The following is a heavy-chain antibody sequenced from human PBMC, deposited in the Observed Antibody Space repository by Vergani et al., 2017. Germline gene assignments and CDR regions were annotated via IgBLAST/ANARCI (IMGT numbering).Heavy chain of an antibody. V-gene: IGHV3-23*01. J-gene: IGHJ3*02. CDR2: LSASDRRT. CDR1: GFTFIMHA. D-gene: IGHD6-19*01. CDR3: AKVGRSEVAGTFGAFYI. Sequence: EVQLLESGGDLVQPGGSLRLSCAASGFTFIMHAMSWVRQAPGKGLEWVSTLSASDRRTHYADSVKGRFTISRDISKNTLFLHMNSLRPEDTAVYYCAKVGRSEVAGTFGAFYIWVQGTMVTVSS.